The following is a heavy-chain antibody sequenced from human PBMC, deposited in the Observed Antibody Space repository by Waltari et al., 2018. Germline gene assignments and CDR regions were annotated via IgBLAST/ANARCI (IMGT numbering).Heavy chain of an antibody. D-gene: IGHD3-22*01. CDR3: ARDKGGSGYYSDY. Sequence: EVQLVESGGGLVKPGGSLRLSCAASGFTFSSYSMHWVRQAPGKGLEWVSSISSSSSYIYYADSVKGRFTISRDNAKNSLYLQMNSLRAEDTAVYYCARDKGGSGYYSDYWGQGTLVTVSS. CDR1: GFTFSSYS. CDR2: ISSSSSYI. V-gene: IGHV3-21*01. J-gene: IGHJ4*02.